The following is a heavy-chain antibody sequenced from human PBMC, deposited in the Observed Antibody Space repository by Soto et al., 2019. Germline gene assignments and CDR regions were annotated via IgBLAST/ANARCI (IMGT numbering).Heavy chain of an antibody. Sequence: PGGSLRLSCAGSGFTFRTHTLVWVRQAPGKGLEWVSSISSGGTCLEYAHSVKGRFAISRDDAKDSVFLQMNSLKTDDTAVYYCVKGGEDITSPYGMDVWGQGTTVTVSS. V-gene: IGHV3-21*06. D-gene: IGHD3-16*01. J-gene: IGHJ6*02. CDR3: VKGGEDITSPYGMDV. CDR2: ISSGGTCL. CDR1: GFTFRTHT.